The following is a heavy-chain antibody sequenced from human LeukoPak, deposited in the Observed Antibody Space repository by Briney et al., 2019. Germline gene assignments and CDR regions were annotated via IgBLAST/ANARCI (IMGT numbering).Heavy chain of an antibody. J-gene: IGHJ4*02. V-gene: IGHV1-69*13. D-gene: IGHD6-19*01. CDR3: SGQQWPQVY. CDR2: IIPIYVTA. Sequence: SVTVSCTASGGTFSNSAFSWVRQAPRQGLEWVGRIIPIYVTAHYAQKLQGRVTITADESTSTVYMELSSLTSEDTAVYYCSGQQWPQVYWGQGTLVTVSS. CDR1: GGTFSNSA.